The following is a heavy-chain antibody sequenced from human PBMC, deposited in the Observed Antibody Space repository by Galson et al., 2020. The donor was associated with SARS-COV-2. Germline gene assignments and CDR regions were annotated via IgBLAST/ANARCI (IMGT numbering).Heavy chain of an antibody. V-gene: IGHV1-8*01. Sequence: ASVKVSCKASGYTFTSYDINWVRQAIGQGLEWMGWMNPNSGNTGYAQKFQGSVTMTRNTSISTAYMELSSLRSEDTAVYYFARGGRYCSSTSCYSDEPFDYWGQGTLVTVSS. CDR3: ARGGRYCSSTSCYSDEPFDY. D-gene: IGHD2-2*01. CDR2: MNPNSGNT. J-gene: IGHJ4*02. CDR1: GYTFTSYD.